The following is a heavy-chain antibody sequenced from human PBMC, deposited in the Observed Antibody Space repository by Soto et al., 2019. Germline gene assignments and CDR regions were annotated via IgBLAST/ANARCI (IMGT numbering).Heavy chain of an antibody. V-gene: IGHV1-3*01. Sequence: QVQLVQSGAEVKKPGASVKVSCKASGYTFTSYAMHWVRQAPGQRLEWMGWINAGNGNTKYSQKFQGRVTITRDTAASTAYMELSSLRSEDTAVYYCARGRSFGTPLGGFDPWGQGTLVTVYS. D-gene: IGHD3-3*01. CDR1: GYTFTSYA. CDR2: INAGNGNT. J-gene: IGHJ5*02. CDR3: ARGRSFGTPLGGFDP.